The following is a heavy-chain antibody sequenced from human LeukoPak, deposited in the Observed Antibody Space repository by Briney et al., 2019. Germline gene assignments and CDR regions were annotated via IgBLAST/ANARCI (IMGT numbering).Heavy chain of an antibody. CDR2: ISSSSSYI. J-gene: IGHJ4*02. V-gene: IGHV3-21*01. D-gene: IGHD3-16*01. Sequence: GGSLRLSCAASGFTFSSYSMNWVRQAPGKGLEWVSSISSSSSYIYYADSVKGRFTISRDNAKNSLYLQMNSLRAEDTAVYYCARADGGPYDGLTDYWGQGTLVTVSS. CDR1: GFTFSSYS. CDR3: ARADGGPYDGLTDY.